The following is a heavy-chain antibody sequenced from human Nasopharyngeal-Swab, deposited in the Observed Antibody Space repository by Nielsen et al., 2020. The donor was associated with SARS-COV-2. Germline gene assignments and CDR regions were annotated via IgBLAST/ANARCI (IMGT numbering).Heavy chain of an antibody. V-gene: IGHV1-46*01. Sequence: WVRQAPGQGLEWMGIINPSGGSTSYAQKFQGRVTMTRDTSTSTVYMELGSLRSEDTAVYYCARAHYGMDVWGQGTTVTVSS. J-gene: IGHJ6*02. CDR3: ARAHYGMDV. CDR2: INPSGGST.